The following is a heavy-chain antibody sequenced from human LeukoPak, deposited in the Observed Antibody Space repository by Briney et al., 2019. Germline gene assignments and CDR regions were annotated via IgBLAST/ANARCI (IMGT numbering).Heavy chain of an antibody. CDR2: FSLEDSDP. Sequence: HGESLKISCKTSGYSFSSYGIGWVRQRPGKGLEWMGGFSLEDSDPNYSPSFRGQVTISVDRSISTAYLEWNSLKASDTAMYYCARLAGYGGNLRWFDPWGQGTLVTVSS. D-gene: IGHD4-23*01. V-gene: IGHV5-51*01. J-gene: IGHJ5*02. CDR3: ARLAGYGGNLRWFDP. CDR1: GYSFSSYG.